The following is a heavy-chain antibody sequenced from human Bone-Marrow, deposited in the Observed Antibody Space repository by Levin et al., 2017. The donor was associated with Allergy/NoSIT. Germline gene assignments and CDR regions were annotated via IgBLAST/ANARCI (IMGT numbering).Heavy chain of an antibody. J-gene: IGHJ4*02. D-gene: IGHD4-17*01. V-gene: IGHV4-59*01. CDR2: MQYSGST. Sequence: SETLSLTCTVSGGSISSYFWGWIRQPPGKGLEWIGYMQYSGSTNVNPSLKSRVTISVKTSKNQFSLKLTSVTTADTAIYYCAKRRGGYGEGEFDYWGQGTLVTVAS. CDR3: AKRRGGYGEGEFDY. CDR1: GGSISSYF.